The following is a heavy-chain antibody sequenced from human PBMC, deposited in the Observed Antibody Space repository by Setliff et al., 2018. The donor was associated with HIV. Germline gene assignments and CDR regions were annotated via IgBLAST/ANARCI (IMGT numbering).Heavy chain of an antibody. V-gene: IGHV1-2*02. Sequence: GSVKVSCKASGGTFSSYAISWVRQAPGQGPEWMGWINPKSGGTKDAQRFQGRVAMTRDTSTRTVYMDLTRLRSDDTAVYYCAREGSNPFRYFFDFWGQGALVTVSS. J-gene: IGHJ4*02. CDR3: AREGSNPFRYFFDF. CDR2: INPKSGGT. CDR1: GGTFSSYA. D-gene: IGHD4-4*01.